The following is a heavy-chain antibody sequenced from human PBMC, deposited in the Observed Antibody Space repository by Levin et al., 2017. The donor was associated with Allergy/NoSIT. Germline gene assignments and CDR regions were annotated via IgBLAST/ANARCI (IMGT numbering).Heavy chain of an antibody. CDR2: ITGGGFDT. J-gene: IGHJ3*01. CDR3: AKKQGGTSGFSFDV. D-gene: IGHD1-1*01. CDR1: GFTFSDYA. Sequence: GESLKISCAASGFTFSDYAMTWVRQAPGKGLEWVSVITGGGFDTYYGDSVKGRFTVSRDNSKNKLSLELNSLRAEDTAVYYCAKKQGGTSGFSFDVWGQGTMVTVSS. V-gene: IGHV3-23*02.